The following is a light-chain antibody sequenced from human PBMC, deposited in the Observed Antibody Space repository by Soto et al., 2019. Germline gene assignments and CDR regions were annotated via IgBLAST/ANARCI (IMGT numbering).Light chain of an antibody. Sequence: EIAMTQSPATLSVSPGQRATLSCRASQNVNSNLAWYQQKPXHAPSLLMYNVSTRATGFPARFSGSGSGTEFTLTISSLQSEDSAIYYCQQYNTLNTFGQGTKLEIK. J-gene: IGKJ2*01. CDR2: NVS. CDR3: QQYNTLNT. V-gene: IGKV3-15*01. CDR1: QNVNSN.